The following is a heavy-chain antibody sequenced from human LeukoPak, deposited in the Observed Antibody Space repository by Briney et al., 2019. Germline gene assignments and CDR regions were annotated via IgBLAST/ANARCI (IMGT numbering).Heavy chain of an antibody. CDR2: IYYSGST. J-gene: IGHJ6*03. Sequence: SSETLSLTSTVSGGSISSYYWSWIRQPPGKGLEWIGYIYYSGSTNYNPSLKSRVTISVDTSKNQFSLKLSSVTAADTAVYYCARGVPVVLAYMDVWGKGTTVTVSS. CDR1: GGSISSYY. CDR3: ARGVPVVLAYMDV. D-gene: IGHD2-8*02. V-gene: IGHV4-59*01.